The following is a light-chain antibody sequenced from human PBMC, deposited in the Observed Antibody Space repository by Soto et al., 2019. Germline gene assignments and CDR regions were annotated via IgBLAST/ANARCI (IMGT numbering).Light chain of an antibody. CDR1: QTISSW. Sequence: DIQMTQSPATLSLSVGDRVTLTCRASQTISSWLAWYQQKPGKAPKLLIYKASTLKSGVPSRFSGSGSGTEFTLPISSLQPDDFATYYGQHYNSYPRTFGQGTKV. CDR3: QHYNSYPRT. V-gene: IGKV1-5*03. J-gene: IGKJ1*01. CDR2: KAS.